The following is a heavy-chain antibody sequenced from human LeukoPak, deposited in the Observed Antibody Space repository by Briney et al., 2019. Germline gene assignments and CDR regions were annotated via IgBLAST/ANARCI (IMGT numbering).Heavy chain of an antibody. CDR3: AAGYSSGWRNLIDY. V-gene: IGHV3-30*03. CDR1: GFTFSIFG. D-gene: IGHD6-19*01. J-gene: IGHJ4*02. Sequence: GGSLRLSCAASGFTFSIFGVHWVRQAPGKGLEWVALISHTGNNRYYADSVKGHLTISRDNSKNTMYLQMNSLRAEDTAVYYCAAGYSSGWRNLIDYWGQGTLVTVSS. CDR2: ISHTGNNR.